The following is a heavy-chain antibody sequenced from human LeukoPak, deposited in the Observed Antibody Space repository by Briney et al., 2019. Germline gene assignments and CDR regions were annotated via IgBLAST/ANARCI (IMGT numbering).Heavy chain of an antibody. D-gene: IGHD2-2*02. CDR1: GGSISSYY. V-gene: IGHV4-59*01. J-gene: IGHJ4*02. CDR3: ARGPYCSSTSCYTQFDY. Sequence: PSETLSLTCTVSGGSISSYYWSWIRQPPGKGLEWIGYIYYSGSTNYNPSLKSRVTISVDTSKNHFSLKLSSVTAADTAVYYCARGPYCSSTSCYTQFDYWGQGTLVTVSS. CDR2: IYYSGST.